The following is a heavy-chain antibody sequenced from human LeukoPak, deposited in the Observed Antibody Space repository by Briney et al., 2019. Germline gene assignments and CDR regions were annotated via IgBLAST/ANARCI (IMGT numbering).Heavy chain of an antibody. CDR2: IYYSGST. V-gene: IGHV4-61*05. CDR1: GGSISTSSYY. Sequence: PSETLSLTCTVSGGSISTSSYYWGWIRQPPGKGLEWIGYIYYSGSTNYNPSLKSRVTISVDTSKNQFSLKLSSVTAADTAVYYCARTYLTYYDSSGFEYWGQGTLVTVSS. D-gene: IGHD3-22*01. J-gene: IGHJ4*02. CDR3: ARTYLTYYDSSGFEY.